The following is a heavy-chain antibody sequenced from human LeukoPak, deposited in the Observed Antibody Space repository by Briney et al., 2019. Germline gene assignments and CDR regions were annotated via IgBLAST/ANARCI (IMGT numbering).Heavy chain of an antibody. J-gene: IGHJ3*02. CDR1: GFTFSSYT. CDR2: ISSSSSYI. D-gene: IGHD3-9*01. Sequence: GGSLRLSCAASGFTFSSYTMNWVRQAPGKGLEWVSSISSSSSYIYYADSVKGRFTISRDNAKNSLYLQMNSLRVEDTAVYYCARDTYDILTGYYKWAFDIWGQGTMVTVSS. CDR3: ARDTYDILTGYYKWAFDI. V-gene: IGHV3-21*06.